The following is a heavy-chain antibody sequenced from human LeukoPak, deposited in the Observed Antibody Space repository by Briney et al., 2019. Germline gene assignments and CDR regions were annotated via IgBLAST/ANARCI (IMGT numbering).Heavy chain of an antibody. Sequence: GGSLRLSCAPSGFTLRSYGMHCARQAPDKGVECVSDISGSGGSTYYADSVKGRFTISRDNSKNTPYLQMNGLRAEDTAVYYCAKFWGAAGNLNYGMDVWGRGTMATVSS. CDR2: ISGSGGST. D-gene: IGHD6-13*01. V-gene: IGHV3-23*01. CDR1: GFTLRSYG. CDR3: AKFWGAAGNLNYGMDV. J-gene: IGHJ6*02.